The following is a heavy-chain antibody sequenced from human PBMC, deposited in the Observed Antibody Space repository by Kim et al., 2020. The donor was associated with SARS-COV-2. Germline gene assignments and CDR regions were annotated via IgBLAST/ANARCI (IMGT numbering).Heavy chain of an antibody. J-gene: IGHJ4*02. Sequence: SGSSINYADSVKGRFTISRDNAKNSLYLQMNSLKADDKAVYYSTNGTNADWGQGTLVAGST. CDR2: SGSSI. CDR3: TNGTNAD. V-gene: IGHV3-48*03.